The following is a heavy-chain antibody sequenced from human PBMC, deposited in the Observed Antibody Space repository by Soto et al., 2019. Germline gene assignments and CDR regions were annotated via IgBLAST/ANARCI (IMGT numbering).Heavy chain of an antibody. D-gene: IGHD4-4*01. V-gene: IGHV4-30-2*01. CDR3: AREYSSTYSRYFDY. CDR2: IYDSGTT. J-gene: IGHJ4*02. Sequence: PSETLSLTCAVSGGSIGSGGYSWTWIRQPPGKGLEWIGYIYDSGTTYYNPSLKSRLTISVDRSKNQFSLNLSSVTAADTAVYYCAREYSSTYSRYFDYWGQGTLVTAPQ. CDR1: GGSIGSGGYS.